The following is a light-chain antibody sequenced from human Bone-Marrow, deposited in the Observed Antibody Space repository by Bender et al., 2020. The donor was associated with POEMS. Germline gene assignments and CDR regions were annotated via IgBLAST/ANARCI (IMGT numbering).Light chain of an antibody. CDR1: SSDVGNFNL. V-gene: IGLV2-14*02. CDR2: EDS. CDR3: SSYTSGNTLV. J-gene: IGLJ3*02. Sequence: QSALTQPASVSGSPGQSITISCTGTSSDVGNFNLVSWFQHLPGKAPKLLIYEDSKRPSGLSDRFSGSKSGNTASLTISGLQTEDEADYYCSSYTSGNTLVFGGGTKVIV.